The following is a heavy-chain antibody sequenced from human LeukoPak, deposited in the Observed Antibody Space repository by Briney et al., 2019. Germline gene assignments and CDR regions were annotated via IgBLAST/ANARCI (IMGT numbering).Heavy chain of an antibody. CDR2: INPSGGNT. D-gene: IGHD3-22*01. J-gene: IGHJ4*02. CDR3: ARDARSYDSSGYYPPAAYFDY. Sequence: ASVKVSCKASGYTFTSYYMHWVRQAPGQGLEWMGIINPSGGNTSYAQKFQGRVTMTRDTSTSTVYMELSSLRSEDTAVYYCARDARSYDSSGYYPPAAYFDYWGQGTLVTVSS. V-gene: IGHV1-46*01. CDR1: GYTFTSYY.